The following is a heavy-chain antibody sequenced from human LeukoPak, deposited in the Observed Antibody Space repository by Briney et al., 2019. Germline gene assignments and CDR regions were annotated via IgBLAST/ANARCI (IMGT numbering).Heavy chain of an antibody. D-gene: IGHD6-19*01. J-gene: IGHJ4*02. CDR1: GGSISSYS. CDR2: IYTSGSA. CDR3: ARASPIPLAGLDY. Sequence: TSETLSLTCTVSGGSISSYSWSWIRQPAGKGLEWIGRIYTSGSANYNPSLKSRVTMSVDTSKNQFSLKLSSVTAADTAVYYCARASPIPLAGLDYWGQGTLVTVSS. V-gene: IGHV4-4*07.